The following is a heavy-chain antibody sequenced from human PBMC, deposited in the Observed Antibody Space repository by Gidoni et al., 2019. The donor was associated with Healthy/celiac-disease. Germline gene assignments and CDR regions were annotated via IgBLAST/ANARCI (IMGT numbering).Heavy chain of an antibody. V-gene: IGHV1-2*02. CDR3: AREYDYGGNLVY. CDR2: INPNSGGT. CDR1: GYTFTGYY. Sequence: QVQLGQSGAEVKQPGASVKVSCKASGYTFTGYYMHWVRQAPGQGLEWMGWINPNSGGTNYAQKVQGRVTMTRDTSISTAYMELSRLRSDDTAVYYCAREYDYGGNLVYWGQGTLVTVSS. J-gene: IGHJ4*02. D-gene: IGHD4-17*01.